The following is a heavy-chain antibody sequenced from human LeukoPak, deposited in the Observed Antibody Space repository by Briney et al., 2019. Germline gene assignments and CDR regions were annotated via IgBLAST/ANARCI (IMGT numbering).Heavy chain of an antibody. Sequence: PGGSLRLSCSASGFSFNNYAVHWVRQAPGKGLESVSGINSDGDSSHYADSAKGRFTISRDNSKNALYLQLSSLRPEDTALYYCVKTMVVFGGLIRTDAFDIWGQGTMVTVSS. CDR1: GFSFNNYA. CDR2: INSDGDSS. J-gene: IGHJ3*02. V-gene: IGHV3-64D*06. D-gene: IGHD3-10*01. CDR3: VKTMVVFGGLIRTDAFDI.